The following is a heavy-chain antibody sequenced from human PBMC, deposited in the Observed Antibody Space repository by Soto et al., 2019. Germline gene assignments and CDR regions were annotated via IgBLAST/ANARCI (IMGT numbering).Heavy chain of an antibody. CDR2: IWYDGSNK. V-gene: IGHV3-33*03. CDR1: WFTFSSYG. CDR3: VRPFYDLDSRPPFDH. J-gene: IGHJ4*02. Sequence: WGALRLSFGASWFTFSSYGMHWVRQAPSKGLEWVAVIWYDGSNKYYADSVEGRFTISRDNAKNTLYLQMDSLRAEDTAVYYCVRPFYDLDSRPPFDHWGQGTLVTVSS. D-gene: IGHD3-22*01.